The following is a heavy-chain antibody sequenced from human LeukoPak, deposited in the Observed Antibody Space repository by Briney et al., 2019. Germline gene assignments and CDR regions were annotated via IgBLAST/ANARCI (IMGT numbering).Heavy chain of an antibody. CDR1: GFTFSSYS. J-gene: IGHJ4*02. CDR2: ISSSNTI. Sequence: GGSLRLSCAASGFTFSSYSMNWVRQAPGKGLEWVSYISSSNTIYYADSVKGRFTISRDDAKNSLCPQMNSLRAEDTAVYYCARDPPFYGDYNFFDYWGQGTLVTVSS. CDR3: ARDPPFYGDYNFFDY. D-gene: IGHD4-17*01. V-gene: IGHV3-48*04.